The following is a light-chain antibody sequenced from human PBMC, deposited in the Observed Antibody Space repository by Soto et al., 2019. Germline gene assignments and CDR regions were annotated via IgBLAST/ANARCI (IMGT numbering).Light chain of an antibody. Sequence: QSALTQPASVSGSPGQSITISCTGTSSDVGGYNYVSWYQQHPGKAPKVLIYDVSNRPSGVSNRFSGSKSGNTASLSISGLQAEDEAHYYCTSYTGSSTVVFGGGTKVTV. CDR1: SSDVGGYNY. J-gene: IGLJ2*01. V-gene: IGLV2-14*03. CDR3: TSYTGSSTVV. CDR2: DVS.